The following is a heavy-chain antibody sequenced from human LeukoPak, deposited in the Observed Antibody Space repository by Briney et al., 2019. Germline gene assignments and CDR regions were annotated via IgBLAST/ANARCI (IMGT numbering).Heavy chain of an antibody. CDR1: VYTFTSYD. V-gene: IGHV1-8*01. Sequence: ASVKVSCKASVYTFTSYDINWVRQATGQGLEWMGWMNPKSGNTGYAQKFQGRVTITRNTSISTAYMELSSLRSEDTAVYYCARDPYSGGYGDNYYYYMDLWGQGTTVTISS. CDR2: MNPKSGNT. J-gene: IGHJ6*03. CDR3: ARDPYSGGYGDNYYYYMDL. D-gene: IGHD1-26*01.